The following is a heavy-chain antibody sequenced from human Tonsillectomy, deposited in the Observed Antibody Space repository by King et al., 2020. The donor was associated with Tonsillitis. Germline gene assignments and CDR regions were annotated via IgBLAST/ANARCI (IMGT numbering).Heavy chain of an antibody. CDR2: ISGGGGST. CDR3: AKPVYKSEIPTSAGQDY. CDR1: GFTFSSYA. Sequence: EVQLVESGGGLVQPGGSLRLSCAASGFTFSSYAMNWVRQAPGRGLVWVSDISGGGGSTYYADSVKGRFTITRDNSKNTLYLQMNSLRAEDTAAYYCAKPVYKSEIPTSAGQDYWGQGTLVTVSS. V-gene: IGHV3-23*04. J-gene: IGHJ4*02. D-gene: IGHD6-6*01.